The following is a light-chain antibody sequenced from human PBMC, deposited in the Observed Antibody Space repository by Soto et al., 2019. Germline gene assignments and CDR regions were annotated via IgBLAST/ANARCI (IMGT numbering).Light chain of an antibody. CDR3: HQYGSSPYT. CDR2: GAS. CDR1: QNVRSGY. Sequence: EIVLTQSPGTLSLSPGERATLSCRASQNVRSGYLSWHQQKPGQAPRLLIYGASSRATGIPDRFSGSESETDFILTISRLEPEDFAVYFCHQYGSSPYTFGQGTKLEIK. V-gene: IGKV3-20*01. J-gene: IGKJ2*01.